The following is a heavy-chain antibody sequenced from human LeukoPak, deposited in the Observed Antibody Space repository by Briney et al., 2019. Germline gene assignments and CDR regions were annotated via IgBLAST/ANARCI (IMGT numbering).Heavy chain of an antibody. J-gene: IGHJ5*02. Sequence: SVKVSCKTSGGTFLSHTFSWVRQAPGHGLEWIGKITPVIETAKYAQTFQGRVSIYTDKDTTTVYMDLSGLRPDDTAEYYCARVNLRGSDYNWFDPWGQGTRVIVSS. D-gene: IGHD3-10*01. CDR1: GGTFLSHT. CDR3: ARVNLRGSDYNWFDP. CDR2: ITPVIETA. V-gene: IGHV1-69*08.